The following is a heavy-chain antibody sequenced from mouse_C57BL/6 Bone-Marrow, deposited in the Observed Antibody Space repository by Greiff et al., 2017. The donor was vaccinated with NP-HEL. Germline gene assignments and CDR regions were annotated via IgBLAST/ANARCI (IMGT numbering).Heavy chain of an antibody. J-gene: IGHJ2*01. CDR2: ISSGGSYT. CDR3: ARHDGGY. Sequence: EVQVVESGGDLVKPGGSLKLSCAASGFTFSSYGMSWVRQTPDKRLEWVATISSGGSYTYYPDSVKGRFTISRDNAKNTLYLQMSSLKSEDTAMYYCARHDGGYWGKGTTLTVSS. V-gene: IGHV5-6*01. CDR1: GFTFSSYG. D-gene: IGHD2-3*01.